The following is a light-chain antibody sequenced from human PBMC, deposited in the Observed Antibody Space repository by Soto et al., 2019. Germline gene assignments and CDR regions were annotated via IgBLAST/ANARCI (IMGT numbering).Light chain of an antibody. CDR3: QRRANWPPWT. Sequence: ELVLTQSPATVSVSPGERATLSCRASQGVGSTLAWYQQEPGRAPRLLIYDASTRATGVPARFSGSGSGTEFTLTISSLEPEDFAVYYCQRRANWPPWTFGQGTKVDIK. J-gene: IGKJ1*01. V-gene: IGKV3-11*01. CDR1: QGVGST. CDR2: DAS.